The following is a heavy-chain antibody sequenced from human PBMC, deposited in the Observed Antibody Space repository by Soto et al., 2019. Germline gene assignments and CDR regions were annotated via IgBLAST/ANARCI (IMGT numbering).Heavy chain of an antibody. CDR3: ARGRGAYYDFWSGYSNYYYYYMDV. CDR2: INHSGST. J-gene: IGHJ6*03. V-gene: IGHV4-34*01. CDR1: GESVCGYY. Sequence: SETPSLTCAVCGESVCGYYWGGIRQPPGKGLEWIGEINHSGSTNYNPSLKSRVTISVDTSKNQFSLKLSSVTAADTAVYYCARGRGAYYDFWSGYSNYYYYYMDVWGKGTTVTVSS. D-gene: IGHD3-3*01.